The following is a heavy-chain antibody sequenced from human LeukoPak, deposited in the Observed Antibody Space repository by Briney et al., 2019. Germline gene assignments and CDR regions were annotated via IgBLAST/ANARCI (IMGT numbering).Heavy chain of an antibody. CDR3: AKERARPNWFDP. CDR1: GFTFNSYG. V-gene: IGHV3-30-3*01. Sequence: GGSLRLSCAASGFTFNSYGMHWVRQAPGKGLEWVAVRSYDGSNKYYADSVKGRFTISRDNSKNTLYLQMNNLRAEDTAVYYCAKERARPNWFDPWGQGTLVTVSS. D-gene: IGHD6-6*01. J-gene: IGHJ5*02. CDR2: RSYDGSNK.